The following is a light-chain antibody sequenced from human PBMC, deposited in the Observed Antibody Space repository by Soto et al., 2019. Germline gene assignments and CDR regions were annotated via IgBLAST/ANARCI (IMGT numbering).Light chain of an antibody. J-gene: IGKJ4*01. CDR2: GVS. CDR1: QSVRTS. CDR3: QQRSSWPLT. Sequence: IVLTQSPATLSLSPGEGATLSCLASQSVRTSLAWYQQKPGQAPRLLIHGVSDRATGIPARFSGSGSGTDFTLTISSLESEDFAVYYCQQRSSWPLTFGGGTKLEIK. V-gene: IGKV3-11*01.